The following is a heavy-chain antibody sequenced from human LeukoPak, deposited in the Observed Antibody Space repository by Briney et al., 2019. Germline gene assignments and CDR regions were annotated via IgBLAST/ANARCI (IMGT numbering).Heavy chain of an antibody. J-gene: IGHJ4*02. CDR1: EDSFNTYW. CDR3: TRLRNTASARYYFDS. D-gene: IGHD5-18*01. CDR2: IYPGDSDT. V-gene: IGHV5-51*01. Sequence: GESLKISCKGSEDSFNTYWIGWVRQKPGKGLEWLGHIYPGDSDTRYSPTFEGQVTISADKSISTAYLQWSSLKASDSAFYFCTRLRNTASARYYFDSWGQGTPVTVSS.